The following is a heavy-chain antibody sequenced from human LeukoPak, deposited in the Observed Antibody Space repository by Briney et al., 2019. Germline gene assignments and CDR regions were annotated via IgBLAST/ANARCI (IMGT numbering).Heavy chain of an antibody. J-gene: IGHJ4*02. V-gene: IGHV1-18*01. D-gene: IGHD3-22*01. CDR2: ISANNGNT. CDR3: ARVEYYDSSGQKGGFDY. CDR1: GYTFTSYG. Sequence: ASVKVSCKASGYTFTSYGISWVRQAPGQGLEWMGWISANNGNTNYAKKLQGTVTITTDTSTGTAYMEVRRLRSDDTAVYYCARVEYYDSSGQKGGFDYWGQGTLVTVSS.